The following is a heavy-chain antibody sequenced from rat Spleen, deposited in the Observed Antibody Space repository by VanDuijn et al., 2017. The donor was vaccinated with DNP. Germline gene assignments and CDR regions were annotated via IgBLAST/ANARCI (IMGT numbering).Heavy chain of an antibody. J-gene: IGHJ2*01. CDR1: GFTFSNYD. Sequence: EVQLVESGGGLVQPGRSLKLSCAASGFTFSNYDMAWVRQAPTKGLEWVASISTSGGSTYYPDSVKGRFTISRDNAENAVYLQMNSLRSEDTATYYCAREAAFEYWGQGVMVTVSS. CDR2: ISTSGGST. CDR3: AREAAFEY. V-gene: IGHV5S13*01.